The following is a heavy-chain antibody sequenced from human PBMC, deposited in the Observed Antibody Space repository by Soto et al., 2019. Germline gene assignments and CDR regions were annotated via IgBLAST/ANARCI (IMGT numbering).Heavy chain of an antibody. CDR2: INAGNGNT. CDR1: GFTFTNYA. Sequence: QVHLVQSGAEEKKPGASVKVSCKASGFTFTNYAMHWVRQAPGQRLEWMGWINAGNGNTKYSQKFQGRVTITRDTSASTVYMELSSLRSEDTTMYYCARTSGRHEAFDIWGQGTMVTVSS. CDR3: ARTSGRHEAFDI. J-gene: IGHJ3*02. V-gene: IGHV1-3*05.